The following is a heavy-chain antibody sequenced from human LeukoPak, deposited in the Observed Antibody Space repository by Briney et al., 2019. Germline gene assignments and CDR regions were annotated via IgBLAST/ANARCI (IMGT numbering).Heavy chain of an antibody. V-gene: IGHV5-51*01. Sequence: GESLKISCKGSGYSFTSYWIGWVRQMPGKGLEWMGIIYPGDSDTRYSPSFQGQVTISADKSISTAYLRWSSLKASDTAMYYCAGRGYSYGWRFDYWGQGTLVTVSS. CDR2: IYPGDSDT. J-gene: IGHJ4*02. D-gene: IGHD5-18*01. CDR1: GYSFTSYW. CDR3: AGRGYSYGWRFDY.